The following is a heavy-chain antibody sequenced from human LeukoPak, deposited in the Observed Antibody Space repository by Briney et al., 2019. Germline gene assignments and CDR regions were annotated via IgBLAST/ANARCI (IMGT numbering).Heavy chain of an antibody. Sequence: SQTLSLTCTVSGVAISSYYCSWIRQPARHGLKWIGRIYTTVSTNYNPPLKSRVTMSVAQSKNQFSLKLTSVAAADTAVYYCARESPGYSSGWYYFDYWGQGTLVTVSS. J-gene: IGHJ4*02. CDR2: IYTTVST. D-gene: IGHD6-19*01. CDR1: GVAISSYY. V-gene: IGHV4-4*07. CDR3: ARESPGYSSGWYYFDY.